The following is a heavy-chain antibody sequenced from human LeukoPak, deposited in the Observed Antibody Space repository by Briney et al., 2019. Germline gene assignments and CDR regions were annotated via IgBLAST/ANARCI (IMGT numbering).Heavy chain of an antibody. D-gene: IGHD3-22*01. Sequence: SETLSLTCTVSGGSISSYYWSWIRQPPGKGLELIGYIYYSGSTNYNPSLKSRVTISVDTSKNQFSLKLSSVTAADTAVYYCAANYYDSSGYPYWYFDLWGRGTLVTVSS. J-gene: IGHJ2*01. CDR1: GGSISSYY. V-gene: IGHV4-59*01. CDR2: IYYSGST. CDR3: AANYYDSSGYPYWYFDL.